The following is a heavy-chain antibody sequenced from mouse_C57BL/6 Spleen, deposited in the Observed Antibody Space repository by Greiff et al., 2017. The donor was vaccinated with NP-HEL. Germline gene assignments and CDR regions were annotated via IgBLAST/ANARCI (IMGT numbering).Heavy chain of an antibody. V-gene: IGHV5-4*01. J-gene: IGHJ3*01. CDR1: GFTFSSYA. Sequence: EVMLVESGGGLVKPGGSLKLSCAASGFTFSSYAMSWVRQTPEKRLVWVATISDGGSYTYYPDNVKGRFTISRDNAKNNLYLQMSHLKSEDTAMYYCARDKDSNYGFPWFAYWGQGTLVTVSA. CDR3: ARDKDSNYGFPWFAY. D-gene: IGHD2-5*01. CDR2: ISDGGSYT.